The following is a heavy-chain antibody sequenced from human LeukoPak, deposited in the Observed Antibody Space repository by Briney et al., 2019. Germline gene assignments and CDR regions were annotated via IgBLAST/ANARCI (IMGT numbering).Heavy chain of an antibody. D-gene: IGHD4-11*01. V-gene: IGHV1-2*02. Sequence: ASVKVSCKASGYTFISYYMHWVRQAPGQGLEWMGWMNPNSGDTNHAQKFQGRFTMTTDTSIRTAYMELSSLRSDDTAVYYCARDREYSNYLLVYGMDVWGQGTTVTVSS. CDR3: ARDREYSNYLLVYGMDV. CDR2: MNPNSGDT. CDR1: GYTFISYY. J-gene: IGHJ6*02.